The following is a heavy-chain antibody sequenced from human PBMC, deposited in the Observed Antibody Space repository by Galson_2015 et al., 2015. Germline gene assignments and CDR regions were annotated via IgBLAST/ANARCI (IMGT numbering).Heavy chain of an antibody. CDR3: AKVEYYDSHGPFDY. Sequence: SLRLSCAASGFTFSSYGMHWVRQAPGKGLEWVAVISYDGSNKYYADSVKGRFTISRDNSKNTLYLQMNSLRAEDTAVYYCAKVEYYDSHGPFDYWGQGTLVTVSS. V-gene: IGHV3-30*18. J-gene: IGHJ4*02. CDR1: GFTFSSYG. D-gene: IGHD3-22*01. CDR2: ISYDGSNK.